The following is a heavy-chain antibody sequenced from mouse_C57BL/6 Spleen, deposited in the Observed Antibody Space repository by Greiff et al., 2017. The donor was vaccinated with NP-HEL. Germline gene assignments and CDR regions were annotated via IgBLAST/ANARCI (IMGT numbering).Heavy chain of an antibody. CDR1: GFTFSDYY. J-gene: IGHJ4*01. D-gene: IGHD2-5*01. CDR3: ARQGIVRAAMDY. V-gene: IGHV5-12*01. Sequence: EVKLMESGGGLVQPGGSLKLSCAASGFTFSDYYMYWVRQTPEKRLEWVAYISNGGGSTYYPDTVKGRFTISRDNAKNTLYLQMSRLKSEDTAMYYCARQGIVRAAMDYWGQGTSVTVSS. CDR2: ISNGGGST.